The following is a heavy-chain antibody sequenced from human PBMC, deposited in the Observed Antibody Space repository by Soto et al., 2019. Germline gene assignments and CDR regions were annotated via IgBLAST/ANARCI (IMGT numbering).Heavy chain of an antibody. CDR1: GFSLSTSGVG. D-gene: IGHD3-16*01. CDR3: AHKGGGDRILDY. J-gene: IGHJ4*02. V-gene: IGHV2-5*02. Sequence: QITLKESGPTLVKPTQTLTLTCTFSGFSLSTSGVGVGWIRQPPGKALEWLALIYWDDAKHYSPSLKSRLTITQDTPKNQVVLKMTNMDPVDTATYYCAHKGGGDRILDYWGQGTLVTVSS. CDR2: IYWDDAK.